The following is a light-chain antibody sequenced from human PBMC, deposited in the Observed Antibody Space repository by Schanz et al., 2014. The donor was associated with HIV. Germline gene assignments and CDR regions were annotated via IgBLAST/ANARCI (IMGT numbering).Light chain of an antibody. CDR2: DVS. V-gene: IGLV2-14*01. J-gene: IGLJ2*01. CDR1: SSDVGGYNY. CDR3: SSYTSSSTLV. Sequence: QSALTQPPSASGSPGQSVNISCTGTSSDVGGYNYVSWYQQHPGKAPKLMIYDVSNRPSGVSNRFSDSKSGNTASLTISGLQAEDEADYYCSSYTSSSTLVFGGGTKLTVL.